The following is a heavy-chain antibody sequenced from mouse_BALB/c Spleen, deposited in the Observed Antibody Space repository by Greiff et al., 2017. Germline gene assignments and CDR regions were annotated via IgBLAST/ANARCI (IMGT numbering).Heavy chain of an antibody. J-gene: IGHJ2*01. CDR3: ARSGTVVATRPYYFDY. CDR1: GYAFTSYY. D-gene: IGHD1-1*01. V-gene: IGHV1S135*01. CDR2: IDPYNGGT. Sequence: VQLKESGPELVKPGASVKVSCKASGYAFTSYYMYWVKQSHGKSLEWIGYIDPYNGGTGYNQKFKGKATLTVDKSSSTAYMHLNSLTSEASAVYACARSGTVVATRPYYFDYWGQGTTLTVSS.